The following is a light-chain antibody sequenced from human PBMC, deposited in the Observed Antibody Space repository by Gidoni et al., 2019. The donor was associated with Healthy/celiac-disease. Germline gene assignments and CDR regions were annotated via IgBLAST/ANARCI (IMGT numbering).Light chain of an antibody. CDR3: MQALQTPYT. V-gene: IGKV2-28*01. CDR2: LGS. Sequence: DIVMTASPLSLRVTPGEPASISCRSSQSLLHSNGYNYLDWYLQKPGQSPQLLIYLGSNRASGVPDRFSGSGSGTDFTLKISRVEAEDVGVYYCMQALQTPYTFGQGTKLEIK. CDR1: QSLLHSNGYNY. J-gene: IGKJ2*01.